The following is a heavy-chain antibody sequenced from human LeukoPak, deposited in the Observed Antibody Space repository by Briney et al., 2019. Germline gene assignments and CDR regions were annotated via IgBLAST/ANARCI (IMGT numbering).Heavy chain of an antibody. J-gene: IGHJ4*02. D-gene: IGHD2/OR15-2a*01. Sequence: PGGSLGLSCTSSTVTLSNYYMSWIRQAPGKGLECISYISNIGTTTFYADSVKGRFTISRDNGKNSLYLQMNSLTAEDTAVYYCACDISNKGFDYWGRGTLVTVSS. CDR3: ACDISNKGFDY. CDR2: ISNIGTTT. V-gene: IGHV3-11*04. CDR1: TVTLSNYY.